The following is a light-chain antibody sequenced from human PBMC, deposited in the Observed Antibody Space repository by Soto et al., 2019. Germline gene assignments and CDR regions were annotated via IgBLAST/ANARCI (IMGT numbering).Light chain of an antibody. V-gene: IGLV1-44*01. CDR2: SNN. Sequence: QLVLTQPPSASGTPGQRVTISCSGSSSNIGSNTVNWYQQLPGTAPKLLIYSNNQRPSGVPDRFSGSKSGTSASLAISGLQSEDEADYYCAAWEDSLNGRVFGTGTQLTVL. CDR1: SSNIGSNT. CDR3: AAWEDSLNGRV. J-gene: IGLJ1*01.